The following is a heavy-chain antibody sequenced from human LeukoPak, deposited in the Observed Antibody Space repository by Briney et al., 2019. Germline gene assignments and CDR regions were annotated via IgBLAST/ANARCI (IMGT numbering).Heavy chain of an antibody. J-gene: IGHJ4*02. D-gene: IGHD1-14*01. CDR3: ARVPLHPTISHFDY. V-gene: IGHV3-53*04. Sequence: GGSLRLSCAASGFAVSSNYMSWVRQAPGRGLEWVSVIYNDGRTFYADSVKGRFTMSSHNSQNTLFLQMDSLRAEDTAVYYCARVPLHPTISHFDYWGQGTLVTVSS. CDR1: GFAVSSNY. CDR2: IYNDGRT.